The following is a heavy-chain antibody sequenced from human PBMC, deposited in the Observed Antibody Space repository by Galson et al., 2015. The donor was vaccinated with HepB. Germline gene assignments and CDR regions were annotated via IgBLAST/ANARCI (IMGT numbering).Heavy chain of an antibody. CDR3: ATHLRYGFLDY. D-gene: IGHD1-1*01. J-gene: IGHJ4*02. CDR2: IKKRTDGGTA. V-gene: IGHV3-15*01. CDR1: GFTFSNAW. Sequence: SLRLSCAASGFTFSNAWMSWGRQAPGKGLEWVGHIKKRTDGGTADYAAPVKGRFTISRDDSKNTLYLQMNSLKTEDTAVYYCATHLRYGFLDYWSQGTLVTVSS.